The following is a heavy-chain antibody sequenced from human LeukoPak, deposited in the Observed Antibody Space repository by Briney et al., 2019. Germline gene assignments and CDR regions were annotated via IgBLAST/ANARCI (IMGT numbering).Heavy chain of an antibody. CDR3: TTEGYGDYGFDY. CDR1: GILVGDTW. Sequence: GSHKLSCEASGILVGDTWMNWVPQAPGKGLEWVGRIKGRGDGGTTDYAAPVKGRFTISRDDSKNTLYLQMNSLKTEDTAVYYCTTEGYGDYGFDYWGQGTLVTVSS. J-gene: IGHJ4*02. CDR2: IKGRGDGGTT. D-gene: IGHD4-17*01. V-gene: IGHV3-15*01.